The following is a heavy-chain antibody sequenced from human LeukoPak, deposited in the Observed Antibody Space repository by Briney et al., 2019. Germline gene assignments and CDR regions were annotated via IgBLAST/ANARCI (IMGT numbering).Heavy chain of an antibody. D-gene: IGHD3-22*01. CDR3: VRHYYDFDY. CDR2: IYYTAHT. Sequence: SETLSLTCTASGDSISSTSYYWGWSCQPRGKGLELIGSIYYTAHTYYNPSLRSRVTISIDTSKNQFSLRPPSVTAADTAVYYCVRHYYDFDYWGQGALVTVSS. V-gene: IGHV4-39*01. J-gene: IGHJ4*02. CDR1: GDSISSTSYY.